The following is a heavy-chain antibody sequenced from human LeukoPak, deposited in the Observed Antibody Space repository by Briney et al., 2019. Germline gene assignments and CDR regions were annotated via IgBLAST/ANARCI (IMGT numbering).Heavy chain of an antibody. D-gene: IGHD5-12*01. J-gene: IGHJ4*02. CDR1: GDSIRSDDYY. CDR2: ITYSGRT. CDR3: ARGGVGGYDYFDS. Sequence: PSQTLSLTCTVSGDSIRSDDYYGSWIRQPPGKGLEWIGHITYSGRTDYSPSLKSRVSISVDTSKNQFSLSLTSVTVADTAVYYCARGGVGGYDYFDSWGQGTLVTVSS. V-gene: IGHV4-30-4*01.